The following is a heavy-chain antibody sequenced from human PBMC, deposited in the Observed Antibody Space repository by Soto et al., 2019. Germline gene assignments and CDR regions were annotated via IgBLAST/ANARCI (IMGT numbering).Heavy chain of an antibody. D-gene: IGHD5-12*01. J-gene: IGHJ5*02. Sequence: SETLSLTCTVSGGSISSGGYYWSWIRQHPGKGLEWIGYIYYSGSTYYNPSLKSRVTISVDTSKNQFSLKLSSVTAADTAVYYCARDTGHVDIVATIGWFDPWGQGTLVTVSS. CDR2: IYYSGST. CDR1: GGSISSGGYY. V-gene: IGHV4-31*03. CDR3: ARDTGHVDIVATIGWFDP.